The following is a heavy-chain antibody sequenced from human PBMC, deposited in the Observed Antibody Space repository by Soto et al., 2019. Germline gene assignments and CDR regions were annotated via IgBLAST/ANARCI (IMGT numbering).Heavy chain of an antibody. CDR1: TYTFTTYY. CDR3: ATEFGVHSRRAYYFDY. D-gene: IGHD3-10*01. Sequence: ASVKVSVKTSTYTFTTYYMHWLRQAPGHGLEWMGIINPGSGGTTYAQKFQDRVTMTRDTSTSTVYMDLNSLRSDDTAVYYCATEFGVHSRRAYYFDYWGQGTLVTVSS. J-gene: IGHJ4*02. V-gene: IGHV1-46*01. CDR2: INPGSGGT.